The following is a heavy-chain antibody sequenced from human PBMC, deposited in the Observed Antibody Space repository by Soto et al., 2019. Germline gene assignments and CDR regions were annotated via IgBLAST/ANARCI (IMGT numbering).Heavy chain of an antibody. CDR3: ARVVPGAVHWFDS. D-gene: IGHD3-10*02. CDR1: GYTFTNYD. CDR2: ITPYNGNA. J-gene: IGHJ5*01. Sequence: ASVKVSCKTSGYTFTNYDVTWVRQAPGRGLEWVGWITPYNGNAHYAPHLQGRITLATDTSTNTAYLDLTNLISDDTAMYYCARVVPGAVHWFDSWGQGTPVT. V-gene: IGHV1-18*04.